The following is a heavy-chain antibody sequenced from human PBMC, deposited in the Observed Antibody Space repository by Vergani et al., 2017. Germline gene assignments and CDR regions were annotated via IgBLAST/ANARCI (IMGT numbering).Heavy chain of an antibody. CDR3: ARYSAARHKYRYYFDY. Sequence: QVQLVQSGAEVKKPGASVKVSCKASGYTFTSYYMHWVRQAPGQGLEWMGIINPSGGSTSYAQKFQGRVTMTRDTSTSTVYMELSSLRSEDTAVYYCARYSAARHKYRYYFDYWGQGTLVTVSS. CDR2: INPSGGST. CDR1: GYTFTSYY. V-gene: IGHV1-46*01. J-gene: IGHJ4*02. D-gene: IGHD6-6*01.